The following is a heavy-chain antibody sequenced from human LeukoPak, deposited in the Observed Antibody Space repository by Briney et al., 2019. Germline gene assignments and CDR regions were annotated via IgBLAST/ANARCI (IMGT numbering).Heavy chain of an antibody. CDR2: ISYGGSNK. CDR3: AKGDIAALYAFDI. V-gene: IGHV3-30*18. J-gene: IGHJ3*02. Sequence: GGSLRLSCAASGFTFSSYGMHWVRQAPGKGLEWVAVISYGGSNKYYADSVKGRFTISRDNSKNTLYLQMNSLRAEDTAVYYCAKGDIAALYAFDIWGQGTMVTVSS. D-gene: IGHD6-6*01. CDR1: GFTFSSYG.